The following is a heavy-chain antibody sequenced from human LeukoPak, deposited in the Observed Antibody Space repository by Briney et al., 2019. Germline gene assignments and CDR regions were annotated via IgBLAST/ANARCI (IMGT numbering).Heavy chain of an antibody. CDR1: GDSISSYY. CDR3: ARLVYDSRGYYFDY. CDR2: IRYSGSA. J-gene: IGHJ4*02. D-gene: IGHD3-22*01. Sequence: SETLSLTCTVSGDSISSYYWSWIRQPPGKGLEWIVYIRYSGSANYNPSLRSRVTISIDTSKNQFSLKLRSVTDADTAVYHCARLVYDSRGYYFDYWGQGTLVTVSS. V-gene: IGHV4-59*08.